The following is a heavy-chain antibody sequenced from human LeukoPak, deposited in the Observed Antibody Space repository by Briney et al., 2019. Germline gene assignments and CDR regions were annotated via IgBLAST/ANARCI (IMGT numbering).Heavy chain of an antibody. Sequence: ASVKVSCKASGYTFTSYAMNWVRQAPGQGLEWMGWINTNTGNPTYAQGFTGRFVFSLDTSVSTAYLQISSLKAEDTAVYYCARAPVPDYDFWSGYYRPKSYYYYYMDVWGKGTTVTVSS. J-gene: IGHJ6*03. CDR2: INTNTGNP. CDR3: ARAPVPDYDFWSGYYRPKSYYYYYMDV. CDR1: GYTFTSYA. V-gene: IGHV7-4-1*02. D-gene: IGHD3-3*01.